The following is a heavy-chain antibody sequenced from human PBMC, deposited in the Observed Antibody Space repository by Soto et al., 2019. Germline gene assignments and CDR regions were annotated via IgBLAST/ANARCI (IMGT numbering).Heavy chain of an antibody. J-gene: IGHJ5*02. V-gene: IGHV6-1*01. CDR3: ARGYFDWLLSRYNWLDP. CDR1: GDSVSSDSAA. D-gene: IGHD3-9*01. CDR2: TYYRSRWYN. Sequence: SQTLSLTCAISGDSVSSDSAAWIWIRRSPSRGLEWLGRTYYRSRWYNEYAASVKSRITLYADTSKNQISLKLNSVTAADTAVYYCARGYFDWLLSRYNWLDPWGQGTRVTVSS.